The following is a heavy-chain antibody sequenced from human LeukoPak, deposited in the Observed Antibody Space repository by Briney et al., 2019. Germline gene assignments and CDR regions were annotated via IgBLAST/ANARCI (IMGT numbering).Heavy chain of an antibody. D-gene: IGHD4/OR15-4a*01. J-gene: IGHJ4*02. Sequence: PGGSLRLSCAASGFTFSSYWMHWVRQAPGKGLAWVSRINSDGSGTTYADSVRGRFTISRDNAKNTLYLQMNSLKAEDTAVYYCAKIGANVGFWGQGTLVTVSS. CDR3: AKIGANVGF. CDR1: GFTFSSYW. CDR2: INSDGSGT. V-gene: IGHV3-74*01.